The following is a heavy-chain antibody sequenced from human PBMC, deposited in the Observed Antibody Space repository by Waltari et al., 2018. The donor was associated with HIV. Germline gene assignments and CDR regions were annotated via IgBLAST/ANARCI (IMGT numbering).Heavy chain of an antibody. Sequence: QVQLQESGPGLVKPSETLSLTCTVPGGSVSSGSYYWSWIRQPPGKGLEWIGYIYYSGSTNYNPSLKSRVTISVDTSKNQFSLKLSSVTAADTAVYYCAREVYCGGDCYSGRRGFDYWGQGTLVTVSS. CDR3: AREVYCGGDCYSGRRGFDY. CDR2: IYYSGST. J-gene: IGHJ4*02. D-gene: IGHD2-21*02. CDR1: GGSVSSGSYY. V-gene: IGHV4-61*01.